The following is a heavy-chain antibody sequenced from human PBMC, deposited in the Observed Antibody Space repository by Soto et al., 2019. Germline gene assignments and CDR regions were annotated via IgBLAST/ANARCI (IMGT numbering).Heavy chain of an antibody. Sequence: SETLSLTCAVYGGSFSGYYWSWIRQPPGKGLEWIGEINHSGSTNYNPSLKSRVTISVDTSKNQFSLKLSSVTAADTAVYYCARGIRVRGVNNYYYGMDVWGQATTVTVAS. CDR2: INHSGST. V-gene: IGHV4-34*01. D-gene: IGHD3-10*01. CDR3: ARGIRVRGVNNYYYGMDV. J-gene: IGHJ6*02. CDR1: GGSFSGYY.